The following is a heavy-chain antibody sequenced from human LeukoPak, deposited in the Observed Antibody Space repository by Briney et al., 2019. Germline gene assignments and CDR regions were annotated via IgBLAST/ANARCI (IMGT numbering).Heavy chain of an antibody. Sequence: ASVKVSCKVSGYTLTELSMHWVRQAPGKGLEWMGGFDPEDGETIYAQKFQGRVTMTEDTSTDTAYMELSSLRSEDTAVCYCATRYGVAAADFDYWGQGTLVTVSS. CDR3: ATRYGVAAADFDY. J-gene: IGHJ4*02. CDR2: FDPEDGET. V-gene: IGHV1-24*01. CDR1: GYTLTELS. D-gene: IGHD6-13*01.